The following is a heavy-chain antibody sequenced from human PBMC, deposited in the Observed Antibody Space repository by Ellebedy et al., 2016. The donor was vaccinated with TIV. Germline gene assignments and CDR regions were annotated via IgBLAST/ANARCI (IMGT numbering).Heavy chain of an antibody. Sequence: GESLKISCKASGYIFTKEWIAWVRQMPGKGLEWVGVIYPGDSDVRFNPSFQGQVIISDDKSISTAYLQWTSPTASDTAMYFCARLGDVVVLPAAISVYFDFWGQGTLVTVSS. J-gene: IGHJ4*02. D-gene: IGHD2-2*02. CDR2: IYPGDSDV. CDR3: ARLGDVVVLPAAISVYFDF. V-gene: IGHV5-51*01. CDR1: GYIFTKEW.